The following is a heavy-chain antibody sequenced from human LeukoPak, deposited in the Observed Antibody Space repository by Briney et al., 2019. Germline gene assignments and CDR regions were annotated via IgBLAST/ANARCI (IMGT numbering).Heavy chain of an antibody. V-gene: IGHV4-34*01. J-gene: IGHJ6*03. CDR3: ARGRQDVTMIVVVMTAVSYYLDV. D-gene: IGHD3-22*01. CDR2: MNPSGST. Sequence: NASETLSLTCAVYGGPFSGYYWTWLRQTPEKGLEWIGQMNPSGSTNYNLSLKSRVTISVDTSKNQFSVELSSVTAADTAVYYCARGRQDVTMIVVVMTAVSYYLDVWGKGTTVTVS. CDR1: GGPFSGYY.